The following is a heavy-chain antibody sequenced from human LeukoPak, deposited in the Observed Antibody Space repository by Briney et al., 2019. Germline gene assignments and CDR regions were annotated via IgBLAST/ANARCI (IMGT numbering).Heavy chain of an antibody. J-gene: IGHJ4*02. Sequence: PGGSLRLSCAASGFTFSNYWMQWVRQAPGKGLVWVSRIKNDGSSIDYVDSVKGRFTISRDNAKDTLYLQMNSLTAEDTAVYYCARGFVILPAALGFWGQGTLVTVSS. CDR2: IKNDGSSI. D-gene: IGHD2-2*01. V-gene: IGHV3-74*01. CDR1: GFTFSNYW. CDR3: ARGFVILPAALGF.